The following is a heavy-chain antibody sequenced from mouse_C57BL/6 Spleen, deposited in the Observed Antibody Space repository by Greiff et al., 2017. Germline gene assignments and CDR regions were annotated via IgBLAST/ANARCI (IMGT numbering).Heavy chain of an antibody. J-gene: IGHJ1*03. V-gene: IGHV5-17*01. CDR1: GFTFSDYG. CDR3: ARDGSYWYFDV. Sequence: EVKLVESGGGLVKPGGSLKLSCAASGFTFSDYGMHWVRQAPEKGLEWVAYISRGSSTIYYADTVKGRFTISRDNAKNTLFLQMTSLRSEDTAMYYCARDGSYWYFDVWGTGTTVTVSS. CDR2: ISRGSSTI. D-gene: IGHD1-1*02.